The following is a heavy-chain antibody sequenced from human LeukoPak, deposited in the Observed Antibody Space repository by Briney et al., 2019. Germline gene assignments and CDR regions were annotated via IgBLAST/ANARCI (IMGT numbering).Heavy chain of an antibody. J-gene: IGHJ4*02. V-gene: IGHV4-30-4*01. CDR1: GGSISSGDYY. Sequence: SETLSLTCTVSGGSISSGDYYWSWIRQPPGKGLEWIGYIYYSGSTYYNPSLKSRVTISVDTSKNQFSLKLSSVTAVDTAVYYCAREEIIGYDSSGYYLYWGQGTLVTVSS. D-gene: IGHD3-22*01. CDR2: IYYSGST. CDR3: AREEIIGYDSSGYYLY.